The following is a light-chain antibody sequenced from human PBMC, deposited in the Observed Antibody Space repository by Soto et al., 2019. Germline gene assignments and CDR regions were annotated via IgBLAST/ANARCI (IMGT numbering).Light chain of an antibody. V-gene: IGLV2-14*01. CDR1: SSDVGSYNY. J-gene: IGLJ1*01. CDR2: EVS. CDR3: STYTSSSTL. Sequence: QSALTQPASVSGSPGQSITISCTGTSSDVGSYNYVSWYQQHPGKAPKLMIYEVSDRPSGISSRFSGSKSGNTASLTISGLQTEDEADYYFSTYTSSSTLFGNGTKLTVL.